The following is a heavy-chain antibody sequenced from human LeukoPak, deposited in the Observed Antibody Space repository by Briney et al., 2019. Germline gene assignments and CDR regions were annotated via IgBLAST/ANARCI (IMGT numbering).Heavy chain of an antibody. V-gene: IGHV4-39*01. CDR1: GGSISSSSYY. Sequence: SETLSLTCTVSGGSISSSSYYWGWIRQPPGKGLEWIGSIYYSGSTYYNPSLKSRVTISVDTSKNQFSLKLSSVTAADTAVYYCARSISTGVKYYFDYWGQGTLVTVSS. D-gene: IGHD7-27*01. J-gene: IGHJ4*02. CDR3: ARSISTGVKYYFDY. CDR2: IYYSGST.